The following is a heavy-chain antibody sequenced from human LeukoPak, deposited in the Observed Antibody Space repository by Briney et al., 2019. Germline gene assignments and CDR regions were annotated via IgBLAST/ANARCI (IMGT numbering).Heavy chain of an antibody. CDR2: ISSSSSYI. Sequence: GGSLRLSCAASGFIFSTYSMNWVRQAPGKGLEWVSSISSSSSYIYYAGSVKGRFTISRDNAKNSLYLQMNSLRAEDTAVYYCATDCIRAATKAIDYWGQGTLVTVSS. CDR1: GFIFSTYS. J-gene: IGHJ4*02. V-gene: IGHV3-21*01. CDR3: ATDCIRAATKAIDY. D-gene: IGHD3-10*01.